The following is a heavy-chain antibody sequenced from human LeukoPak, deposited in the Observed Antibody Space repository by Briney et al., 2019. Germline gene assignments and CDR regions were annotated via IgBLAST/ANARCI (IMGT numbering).Heavy chain of an antibody. J-gene: IGHJ5*02. CDR2: IYHSGST. CDR3: ARIGARNWFDP. V-gene: IGHV4-38-2*02. D-gene: IGHD3-10*01. Sequence: PSETLSLTCTVSGYSISSGYYWGWIRQPPGKGLEWIGSIYHSGSTYYNPSLKSRVTISVDTSKNQFSLKLSSVTAADTAVYYCARIGARNWFDPWGQGTLVTVSS. CDR1: GYSISSGYY.